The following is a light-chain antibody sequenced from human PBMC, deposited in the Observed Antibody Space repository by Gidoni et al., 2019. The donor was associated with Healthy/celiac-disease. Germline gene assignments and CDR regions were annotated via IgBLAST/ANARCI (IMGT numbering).Light chain of an antibody. CDR3: QQYDNLPLT. Sequence: IQMTQSPSSLSASVGHRVTITCQASQDIRNYLNWYQQKPGKAPKLLIYYASNLETGVPSRFSGSGSGTDFTFTISSLQPEDIATYYCQQYDNLPLTFXGXTKVEIK. CDR2: YAS. J-gene: IGKJ4*01. V-gene: IGKV1-33*01. CDR1: QDIRNY.